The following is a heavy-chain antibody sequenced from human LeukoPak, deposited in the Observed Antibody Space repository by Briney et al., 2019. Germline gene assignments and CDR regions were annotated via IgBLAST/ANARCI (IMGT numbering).Heavy chain of an antibody. Sequence: SETLSLTCTVSGGSINSYYWSWIRQPPGEGLECIGYIHYTWSTNYNPSLKSRVTISVDTSKNQFSLKLSSVTAADTGVYYCASKMLGYCTNGVCYPPALDPWGQGTLVTVSS. J-gene: IGHJ5*02. CDR3: ASKMLGYCTNGVCYPPALDP. D-gene: IGHD2-8*01. V-gene: IGHV4-59*01. CDR2: IHYTWST. CDR1: GGSINSYY.